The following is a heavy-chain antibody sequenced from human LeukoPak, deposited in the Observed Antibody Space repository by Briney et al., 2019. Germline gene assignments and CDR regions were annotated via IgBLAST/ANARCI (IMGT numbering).Heavy chain of an antibody. D-gene: IGHD3-3*01. J-gene: IGHJ4*02. CDR2: ISDNSVYI. Sequence: GGSLRLSCAASGFTFSSYSMNWVRQAPGKGLEWVSSISDNSVYIYSADSVKGRFATSRDNAQNSLYLQMNSLRAEDTAVYYCAKVTREWLSTYYFDYWGQGTLVTVSS. CDR3: AKVTREWLSTYYFDY. V-gene: IGHV3-21*01. CDR1: GFTFSSYS.